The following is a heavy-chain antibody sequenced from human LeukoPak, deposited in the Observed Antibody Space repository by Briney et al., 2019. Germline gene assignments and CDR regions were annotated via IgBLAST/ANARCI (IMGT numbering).Heavy chain of an antibody. D-gene: IGHD1-26*01. CDR2: IIPIFGTA. V-gene: IGHV1-69*13. Sequence: ASVKVSCKASGGTFSSYAISWVRQAPGQGLEWMGGIIPIFGTANYAQKFQGRVTITADESTSTAYMELSSLRSEDTAVYYCARGREWELHTGGFDYWGQGTLVTVSS. CDR3: ARGREWELHTGGFDY. CDR1: GGTFSSYA. J-gene: IGHJ4*02.